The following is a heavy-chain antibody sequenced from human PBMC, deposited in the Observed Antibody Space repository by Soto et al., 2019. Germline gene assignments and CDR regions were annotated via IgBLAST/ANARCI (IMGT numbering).Heavy chain of an antibody. CDR2: ISGSGGST. J-gene: IGHJ6*01. V-gene: IGHV3-23*01. CDR3: SSSRRRHTRYRYG. D-gene: IGHD2-2*02. Sequence: KGLEWVSAISGSGGSTYYADSVKGRFTIYRDKSKNTLYLQMNSLRAEDTAVYFFSSSRRRHTRYRYG.